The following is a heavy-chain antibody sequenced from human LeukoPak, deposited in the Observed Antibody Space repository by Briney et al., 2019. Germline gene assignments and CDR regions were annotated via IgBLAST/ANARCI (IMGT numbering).Heavy chain of an antibody. CDR2: ISYDGSNK. CDR1: GFTFSSYG. CDR3: AAEIYGYNADCCTFDF. V-gene: IGHV3-30*03. D-gene: IGHD5/OR15-5a*01. J-gene: IGHJ3*01. Sequence: GGSLRLSCAASGFTFSSYGMHWVRQAPGKGLEWVAVISYDGSNKYYADSVKGRFTISRDNSKNTLYLQMNSLISEDTAVYYCAAEIYGYNADCCTFDFWGQGTPVTVSS.